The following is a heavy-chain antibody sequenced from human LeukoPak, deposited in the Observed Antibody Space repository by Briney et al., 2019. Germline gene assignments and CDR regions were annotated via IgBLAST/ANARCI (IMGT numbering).Heavy chain of an antibody. CDR1: GGSISSYY. D-gene: IGHD1-26*01. Sequence: WETLSLTCTVSGGSISSYYWSWIRQPPGQGLEWIGYIYYTGSTNYNPSLKSRVTISVDTSKNQFSLTLSSVTAADTAVYYCARLGGGSYYRHFDYWGQGILVTVSS. CDR3: ARLGGGSYYRHFDY. V-gene: IGHV4-59*01. J-gene: IGHJ4*02. CDR2: IYYTGST.